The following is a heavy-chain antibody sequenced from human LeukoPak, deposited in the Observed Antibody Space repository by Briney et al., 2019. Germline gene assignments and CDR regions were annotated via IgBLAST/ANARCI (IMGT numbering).Heavy chain of an antibody. CDR1: GGSFSGYY. CDR2: INHSGST. CDR3: ARGNSGYSSLYYFDY. J-gene: IGHJ4*02. V-gene: IGHV4-34*01. D-gene: IGHD5-18*01. Sequence: SETLSLTCAVYGGSFSGYYWSWIRQPPGKGLEWIGEINHSGSTNYNPSLKSRVTISVDTSKNQFSLKLSSVTAADTAVYYCARGNSGYSSLYYFDYWGQGTLVTVSS.